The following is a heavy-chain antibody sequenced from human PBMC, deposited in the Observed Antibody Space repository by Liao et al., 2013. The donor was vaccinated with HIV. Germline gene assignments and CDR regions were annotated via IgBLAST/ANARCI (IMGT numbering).Heavy chain of an antibody. V-gene: IGHV4-59*01. D-gene: IGHD4-17*01. CDR3: ARGHTAP. J-gene: IGHJ5*02. CDR2: IYYSGST. Sequence: QVQLQESGPGLVKPSETLSLTCTVSGGSISSYYWSWIRQPPGKGLEWIGYIYYSGSTNYNPSLKSRVTISVDTSKNQFSLKLSSVTAADTAVYYCARGHTAPWGQEPWSPSPQ. CDR1: GGSISSYY.